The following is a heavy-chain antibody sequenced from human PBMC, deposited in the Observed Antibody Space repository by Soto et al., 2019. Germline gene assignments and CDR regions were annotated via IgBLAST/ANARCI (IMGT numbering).Heavy chain of an antibody. CDR3: AQDPPWTVGPLAMDV. J-gene: IGHJ6*02. CDR1: GFTFSTHA. Sequence: EVQLLESGGGLVQAGGSLRLSCVASGFTFSTHAMSWVRQVPGKGLEWVSTFSGSGGNIYYGESVKGRFTISRDDPKNSLYLDMNSLRVEDTAVYYWAQDPPWTVGPLAMDVGGQGTTVTVSS. V-gene: IGHV3-23*01. D-gene: IGHD2-2*01. CDR2: FSGSGGNI.